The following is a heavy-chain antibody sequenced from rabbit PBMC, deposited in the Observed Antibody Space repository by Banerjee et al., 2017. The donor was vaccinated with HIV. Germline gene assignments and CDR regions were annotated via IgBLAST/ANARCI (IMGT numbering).Heavy chain of an antibody. CDR3: GRSDYSYDTGLNL. D-gene: IGHD6-1*01. J-gene: IGHJ4*01. V-gene: IGHV1S45*01. CDR2: IYAGSGSTT. CDR1: GFSFSGNYW. Sequence: QQQLVESGGGLVKPGASLTLTCTASGFSFSGNYWICWVRQAPGKGPEWIACIYAGSGSTTYYASWAKGRFTISKTSTTVTLQMTSLTAADTATYFCGRSDYSYDTGLNLWGPGTLVTDS.